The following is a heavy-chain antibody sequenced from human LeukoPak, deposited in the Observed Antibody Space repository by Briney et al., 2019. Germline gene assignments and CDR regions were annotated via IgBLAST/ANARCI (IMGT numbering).Heavy chain of an antibody. J-gene: IGHJ4*02. CDR2: ISSSGSTI. CDR1: GFTFSSYE. D-gene: IGHD3/OR15-3a*01. Sequence: PGGSLRLSCSASGFTFSSYEMNWVRQAPGKGLEWVSYISSSGSTIYYTDSVKGRFTISRDNAKNSLYLQMNSLRGEDTAVYYCARDRTWTDWGQGTLVTVSS. V-gene: IGHV3-48*03. CDR3: ARDRTWTD.